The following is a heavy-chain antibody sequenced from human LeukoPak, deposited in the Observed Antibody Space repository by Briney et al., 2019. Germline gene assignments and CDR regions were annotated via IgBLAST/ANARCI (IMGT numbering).Heavy chain of an antibody. CDR3: VRGYYDFWSGHLATMDV. J-gene: IGHJ6*02. Sequence: PGGSLRLSCAASGFSFSRHAMHWVRQAPGKGLEWVALISYDGSYKYYADSVKGQFTISRDNSENTLYLQMNVLRAEDTAVYYCVRGYYDFWSGHLATMDVWGQGTTVTVSS. CDR2: ISYDGSYK. V-gene: IGHV3-30*04. D-gene: IGHD3-3*01. CDR1: GFSFSRHA.